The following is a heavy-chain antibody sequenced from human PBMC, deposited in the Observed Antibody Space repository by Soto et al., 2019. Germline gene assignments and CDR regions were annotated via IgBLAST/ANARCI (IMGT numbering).Heavy chain of an antibody. CDR1: GGTFSSYA. J-gene: IGHJ6*02. V-gene: IGHV1-69*01. CDR2: IIPIFGTA. CDR3: ARADLSSGWSWGYYYYYYGMDV. Sequence: QVQLVQSGAEVKKPGSSVKVSCKASGGTFSSYAISWVRQAPGQGLEWMGGIIPIFGTANYAQKFQGRVTITADESTSTAYMELSSLRSEDTAVYYCARADLSSGWSWGYYYYYYGMDVWGQGTTVTVSS. D-gene: IGHD6-19*01.